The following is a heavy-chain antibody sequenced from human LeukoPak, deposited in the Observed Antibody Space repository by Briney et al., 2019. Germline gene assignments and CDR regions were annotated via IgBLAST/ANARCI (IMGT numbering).Heavy chain of an antibody. J-gene: IGHJ3*02. CDR1: GYTFTDYY. V-gene: IGHV1-2*02. CDR2: INPNSGGT. D-gene: IGHD5-12*01. CDR3: ARQDIVATIDAFDI. Sequence: GASVTVSCKASGYTFTDYYMHWVRQAPGQGLEWMGWINPNSGGTNYAQKFQGRVTMTRDTSISTAYMELSRLRSDDTAVYYCARQDIVATIDAFDIWGQGTMVTVSS.